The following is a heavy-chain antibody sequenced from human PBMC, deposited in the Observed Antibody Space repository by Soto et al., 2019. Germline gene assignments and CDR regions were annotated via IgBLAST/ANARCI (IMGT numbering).Heavy chain of an antibody. V-gene: IGHV4-39*01. Sequence: SETLSLTCSVSGGSISDNNYNWAWIRQPPXKGVELVATISYNGVPNYNPSLRSRVSIFADAPTAPFSLTTDSGTASATALYFCAGHFCAKSAIGAQVMSWFDSWGQGILVTVSS. CDR1: GGSISDNNYN. CDR3: AGHFCAKSAIGAQVMSWFDS. D-gene: IGHD2-15*01. CDR2: ISYNGVP. J-gene: IGHJ5*01.